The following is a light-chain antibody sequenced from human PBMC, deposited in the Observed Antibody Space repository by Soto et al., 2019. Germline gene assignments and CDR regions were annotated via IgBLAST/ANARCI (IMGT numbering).Light chain of an antibody. J-gene: IGKJ4*01. Sequence: EIVMTQSPATLSVSPGERATLSCRASQSVSSNLAWYQQKPGQAPRLLMYGTSTRATGIPARFSGSGSGTEFTLTISNLQSEDFAVYYCQQYNEWPPLTFGGGTKVDI. V-gene: IGKV3-15*01. CDR1: QSVSSN. CDR3: QQYNEWPPLT. CDR2: GTS.